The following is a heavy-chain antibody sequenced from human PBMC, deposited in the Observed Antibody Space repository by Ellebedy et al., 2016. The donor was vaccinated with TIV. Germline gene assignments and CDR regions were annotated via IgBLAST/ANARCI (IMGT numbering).Heavy chain of an antibody. D-gene: IGHD4-17*01. CDR1: GGSFSGYY. J-gene: IGHJ6*02. CDR2: FNHSGST. CDR3: ARGRLRPWGYYYGMDV. V-gene: IGHV4-34*01. Sequence: SETLSLTXAVYGGSFSGYYWSWIRQPPGKGLEWIGEFNHSGSTNYNPSLKSRVTISVDTSKNQFSLKLSSVTAADTAVYYCARGRLRPWGYYYGMDVWGQGTTVTVSS.